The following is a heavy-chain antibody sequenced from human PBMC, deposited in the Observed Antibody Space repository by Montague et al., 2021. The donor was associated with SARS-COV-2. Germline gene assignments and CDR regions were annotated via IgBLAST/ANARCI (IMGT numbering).Heavy chain of an antibody. D-gene: IGHD1-14*01. Sequence: SETLSLTCAVYGGSLTGYYWSWIRQAPGKGLEWIGEINHIGSINXNPSVESRVTILVDRSKKHFSLNVTSVAAADTAVYYCAKPKSFPYYNYGMDVWGQGTPVTVSS. CDR1: GGSLTGYY. CDR3: AKPKSFPYYNYGMDV. CDR2: INHIGSI. J-gene: IGHJ6*02. V-gene: IGHV4-34*01.